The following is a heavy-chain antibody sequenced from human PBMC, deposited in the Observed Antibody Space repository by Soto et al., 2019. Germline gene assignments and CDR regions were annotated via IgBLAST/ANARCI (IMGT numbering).Heavy chain of an antibody. Sequence: PWGSLRLSCTDSGFTFISHTMNCFRHAPGKGLEWVSSISATGSDIYYGDSVMGRFTISRDNAKNSVSLQMNTLRAEDTAVYYCAREDSIIIPAVSDFWGQGTLVTSPQ. CDR2: ISATGSDI. V-gene: IGHV3-21*01. CDR1: GFTFISHT. CDR3: AREDSIIIPAVSDF. J-gene: IGHJ4*02. D-gene: IGHD2-2*01.